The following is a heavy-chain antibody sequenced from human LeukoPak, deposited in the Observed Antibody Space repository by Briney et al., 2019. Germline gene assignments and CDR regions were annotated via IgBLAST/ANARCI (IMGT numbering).Heavy chain of an antibody. CDR1: GFTFSSFG. Sequence: GGSLRLSCGASGFTFSSFGMHWVRQAPGKGLEWVSSISSSSSYIYYADSVKGRFTISRDNAKNSLYLQMNSLRAEDTAVYYCARDGIYYDILTGQYYFDYWGQGTLVTVSS. CDR3: ARDGIYYDILTGQYYFDY. D-gene: IGHD3-9*01. J-gene: IGHJ4*02. CDR2: ISSSSSYI. V-gene: IGHV3-21*01.